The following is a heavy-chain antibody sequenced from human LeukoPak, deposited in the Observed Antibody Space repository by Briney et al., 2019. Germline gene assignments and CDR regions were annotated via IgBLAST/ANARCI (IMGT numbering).Heavy chain of an antibody. CDR3: ARGRGESTEVGIGIVMLDY. CDR1: GGSFSGYY. CDR2: INHSGST. V-gene: IGHV4-34*01. J-gene: IGHJ4*02. D-gene: IGHD3-16*01. Sequence: SETLSLTCAVYGGSFSGYYWSWIRQPPGKGLEWIGEINHSGSTNYNPSLKSRVTISVDTSKNQFSLKLSSVTAADTAVYYCARGRGESTEVGIGIVMLDYWGQGTLVTVSS.